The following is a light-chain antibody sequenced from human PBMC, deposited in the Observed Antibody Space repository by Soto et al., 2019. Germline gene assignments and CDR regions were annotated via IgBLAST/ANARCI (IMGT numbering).Light chain of an antibody. Sequence: EVVLTQSPVTLSLSPGERATLSCRASQSFRGLLAWYQQKPGQAPRLLIYDTSKRATGIPARFSGSGSGTDFTLTISSLEPEDFAVYYCQQRSNWPLTFGGGTKVDI. CDR1: QSFRGL. J-gene: IGKJ4*01. CDR2: DTS. CDR3: QQRSNWPLT. V-gene: IGKV3-11*01.